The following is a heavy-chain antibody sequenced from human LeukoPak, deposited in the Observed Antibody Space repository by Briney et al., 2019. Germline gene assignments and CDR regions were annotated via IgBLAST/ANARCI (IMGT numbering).Heavy chain of an antibody. J-gene: IGHJ4*02. D-gene: IGHD4-23*01. Sequence: PGGSLRLSCAASGFTFSNYGMHWVRQAPGKGLEWVAVISYDGSVKYYADSVKGRFTISRDNSENTVCLQMNSLRAEDTAMYYCAKERTNSEDYFDYWGQGTLVTVSS. CDR1: GFTFSNYG. CDR2: ISYDGSVK. CDR3: AKERTNSEDYFDY. V-gene: IGHV3-30*18.